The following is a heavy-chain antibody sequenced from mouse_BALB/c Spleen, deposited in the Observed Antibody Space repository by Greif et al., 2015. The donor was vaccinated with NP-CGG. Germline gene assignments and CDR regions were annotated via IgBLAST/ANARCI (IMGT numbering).Heavy chain of an antibody. CDR2: INPSNGRT. CDR3: ARPLFITTGVGDWYFDV. Sequence: QVQLQQPGAELVKSGASVKLSCKASGYTFTSYWMHWVKQRPGQGLEWIGEINPSNGRTNYNEKFKSKATLTVDKSSSTAYMQLSSLTSEDSAVYYCARPLFITTGVGDWYFDVWGAGTTVTVSS. V-gene: IGHV1S81*02. D-gene: IGHD1-2*01. CDR1: GYTFTSYW. J-gene: IGHJ1*01.